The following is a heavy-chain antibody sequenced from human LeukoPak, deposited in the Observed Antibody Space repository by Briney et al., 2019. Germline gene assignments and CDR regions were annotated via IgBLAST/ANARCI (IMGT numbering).Heavy chain of an antibody. V-gene: IGHV3-48*04. Sequence: GGSLRLSCAASGFTFSSYGMHWVRQAPGKGLEWVSYISSSGSTIYYADSVKGRFTISRDNAKNSLYLQMNSLRAEDTAVYYCARTRTASRRFDYWGQGTLVTVSS. CDR2: ISSSGSTI. CDR1: GFTFSSYG. D-gene: IGHD2-21*02. CDR3: ARTRTASRRFDY. J-gene: IGHJ4*02.